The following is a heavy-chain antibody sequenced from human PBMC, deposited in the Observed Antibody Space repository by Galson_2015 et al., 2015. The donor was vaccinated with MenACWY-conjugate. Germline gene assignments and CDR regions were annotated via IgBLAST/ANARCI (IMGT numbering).Heavy chain of an antibody. V-gene: IGHV3-23*01. CDR2: ISGSGADT. D-gene: IGHD4-17*01. J-gene: IGHJ4*02. CDR1: GFSLNNYA. CDR3: AKDGNYRDYGDFDY. Sequence: SLRLSCAASGFSLNNYAMSWVRQPPEKGLEWVSTISGSGADTYYADSVTGRFTISRDKSSNTLYLQMNRLRAEDTAVYYCAKDGNYRDYGDFDYWGQGTLVAVSS.